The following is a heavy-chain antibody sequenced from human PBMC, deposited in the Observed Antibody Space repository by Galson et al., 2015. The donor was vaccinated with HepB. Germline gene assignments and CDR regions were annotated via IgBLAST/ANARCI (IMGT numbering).Heavy chain of an antibody. CDR3: ARARGIAARPRDYYYYYMDV. CDR2: IIPIFGTA. CDR1: GGTFSSYA. Sequence: SVKVSCKASGGTFSSYAISWVRQAPGQGLEWMGGIIPIFGTANYAQKFQGRVTITADESTSTAYMELSSLRSEDTAVYYCARARGIAARPRDYYYYYMDVWGKGTTVTVSS. D-gene: IGHD6-6*01. J-gene: IGHJ6*03. V-gene: IGHV1-69*13.